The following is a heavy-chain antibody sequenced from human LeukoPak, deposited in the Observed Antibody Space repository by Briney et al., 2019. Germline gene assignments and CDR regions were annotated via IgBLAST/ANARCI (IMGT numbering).Heavy chain of an antibody. Sequence: NPSETLSLTCTVSGGSISSGSYYWSWIRQPAGKGLEWIGRIYTSGSTNYNPSLKSRVTISVDTSKNQFSLKLSSVTAADTAVYYCARGSIAARTEYYFDYWGQGTLVTVSS. V-gene: IGHV4-61*02. J-gene: IGHJ4*02. D-gene: IGHD6-6*01. CDR2: IYTSGST. CDR3: ARGSIAARTEYYFDY. CDR1: GGSISSGSYY.